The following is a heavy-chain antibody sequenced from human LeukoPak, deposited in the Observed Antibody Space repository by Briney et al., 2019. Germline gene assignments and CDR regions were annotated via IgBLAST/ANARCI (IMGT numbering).Heavy chain of an antibody. V-gene: IGHV3-7*05. Sequence: GGSLRLSCAGSGFTFSIYWMSWVRQAPGKGLEWVANIKKDGSEKYHADSVKGRFSISRDNAKNSLYLQMNSLRAEDTAVYYCAREYEGGVDYWGRGTLVTVSS. J-gene: IGHJ4*02. CDR3: AREYEGGVDY. D-gene: IGHD2-8*01. CDR1: GFTFSIYW. CDR2: IKKDGSEK.